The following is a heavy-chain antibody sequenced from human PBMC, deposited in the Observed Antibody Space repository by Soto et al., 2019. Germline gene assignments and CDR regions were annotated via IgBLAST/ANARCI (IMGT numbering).Heavy chain of an antibody. CDR2: IYFSGST. J-gene: IGHJ4*02. CDR1: GASVNSGGYY. Sequence: PSETLSLTCTVSGASVNSGGYYWSWIRQLPGKGLEWIGYIYFSGSTYYNPSLESRVTISLDTSQNHFSLKLNSVTAADTAVYYCARGDAWGVLLGYWGQGTLVTVSS. CDR3: ARGDAWGVLLGY. D-gene: IGHD3-16*01. V-gene: IGHV4-31*03.